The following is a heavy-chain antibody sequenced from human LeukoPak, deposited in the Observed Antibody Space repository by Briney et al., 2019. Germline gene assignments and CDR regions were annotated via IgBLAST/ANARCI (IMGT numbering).Heavy chain of an antibody. CDR3: ARGDILTDYSSDP. D-gene: IGHD3-9*01. CDR1: GFTFSNYD. Sequence: GGSLRLSCAASGFTFSNYDMHWVRQATGKGLEWVSGIGTTGDTYYPASVKGRFTISRENAKNSLYLQMNSLRAGDTAVYYCARGDILTDYSSDPWGQGTLVIVSS. CDR2: IGTTGDT. J-gene: IGHJ5*02. V-gene: IGHV3-13*04.